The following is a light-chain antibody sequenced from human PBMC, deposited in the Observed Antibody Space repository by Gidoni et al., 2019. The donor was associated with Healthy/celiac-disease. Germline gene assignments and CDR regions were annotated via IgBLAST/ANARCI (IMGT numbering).Light chain of an antibody. Sequence: DIQMTQSPSSLSASVGDRVTITCRTNQRIISYLNWYQQKPGKAPKLLIYAASSLQSGVPSRFSGSGSRTDFTLTISSLQPEDFATYYCQQSYSTPWTFGQGTKVEIK. CDR1: QRIISY. J-gene: IGKJ1*01. V-gene: IGKV1-39*01. CDR3: QQSYSTPWT. CDR2: AAS.